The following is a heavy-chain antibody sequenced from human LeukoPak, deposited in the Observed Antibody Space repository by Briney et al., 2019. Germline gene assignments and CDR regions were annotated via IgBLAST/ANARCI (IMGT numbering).Heavy chain of an antibody. Sequence: PSETLSLTRTVSGGSISSYYWSWIRQPAGKGLEWIGRIYTSGSTNYNPSLKSPVTMSVDTSKNQFSLKLSSVTAADTAVYYCASQIAVASGYYFDYWGQGTLVTVSS. V-gene: IGHV4-4*07. D-gene: IGHD6-19*01. CDR3: ASQIAVASGYYFDY. J-gene: IGHJ4*02. CDR1: GGSISSYY. CDR2: IYTSGST.